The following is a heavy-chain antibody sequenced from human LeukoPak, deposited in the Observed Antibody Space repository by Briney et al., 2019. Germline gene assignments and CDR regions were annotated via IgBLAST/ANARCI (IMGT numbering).Heavy chain of an antibody. Sequence: SETLSLTCTVSGGSISSYYWSWIRQPPGKGLEWIGYIYYSGSTNYNPSLKSRVTISVDTSKNQFSLKLSSVTAADTAVYYCAGAGLQTFDYWGQGTLVTVSS. CDR3: AGAGLQTFDY. V-gene: IGHV4-59*01. J-gene: IGHJ4*02. CDR2: IYYSGST. D-gene: IGHD6-19*01. CDR1: GGSISSYY.